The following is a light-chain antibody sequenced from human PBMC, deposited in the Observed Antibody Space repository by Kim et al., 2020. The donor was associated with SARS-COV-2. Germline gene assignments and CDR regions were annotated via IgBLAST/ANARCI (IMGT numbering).Light chain of an antibody. CDR3: AAWDVSLSGRV. J-gene: IGLJ3*02. CDR2: GNS. V-gene: IGLV1-47*02. CDR1: SPNIEKTY. Sequence: GQGVTLSCSGSSPNIEKTYVFWYQQPPGTAPKLLIYGNSQRPSGVPDRFSGSKSGTSASLDISDLRSEDEADYYCAAWDVSLSGRVFGGGTQLTVL.